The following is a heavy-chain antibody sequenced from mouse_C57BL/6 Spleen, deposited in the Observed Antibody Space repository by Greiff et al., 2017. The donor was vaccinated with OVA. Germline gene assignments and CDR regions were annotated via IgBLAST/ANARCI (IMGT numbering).Heavy chain of an antibody. CDR2: IDPETGGT. D-gene: IGHD1-1*02. CDR3: TRRGPYYFDY. CDR1: GYTFTDYE. Sequence: QVQLQQSGAELVRPGASVTLSCKASGYTFTDYEMHWVKQTPVHGLEWIGAIDPETGGTAYNQKFKGKAILTADKSSSTAYMELRRLTSEDSAVYYCTRRGPYYFDYWGQGTTLTVSS. J-gene: IGHJ2*01. V-gene: IGHV1-15*01.